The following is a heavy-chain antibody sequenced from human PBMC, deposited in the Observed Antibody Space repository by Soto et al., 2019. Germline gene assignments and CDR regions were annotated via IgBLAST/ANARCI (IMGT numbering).Heavy chain of an antibody. CDR3: ARQYCSSTSCYSPFDY. CDR2: IYPGDSDT. Sequence: GESLKISCKGSGYSFTSYWIGWVRQMPGKGLEGMGIIYPGDSDTRYSPSFQGQVTISADKSISTAYLQWSSLKASDTAMYYCARQYCSSTSCYSPFDYWGQGTLVTVSS. D-gene: IGHD2-2*02. J-gene: IGHJ4*02. V-gene: IGHV5-51*01. CDR1: GYSFTSYW.